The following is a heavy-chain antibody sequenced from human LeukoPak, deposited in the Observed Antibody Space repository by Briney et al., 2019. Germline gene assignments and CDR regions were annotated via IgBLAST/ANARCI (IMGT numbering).Heavy chain of an antibody. Sequence: GGSLRLSCAASGFTLGDYAVNWVRQAPGKGLEWVSSISSSSSYIYYADSVKGRFTISRDNAKNSLYLQMNSLRAEDTAVYYCARDLISMIRGVSSLDPWGQGTLVTVSS. CDR3: ARDLISMIRGVSSLDP. CDR1: GFTLGDYA. D-gene: IGHD3-10*01. V-gene: IGHV3-21*01. J-gene: IGHJ5*02. CDR2: ISSSSSYI.